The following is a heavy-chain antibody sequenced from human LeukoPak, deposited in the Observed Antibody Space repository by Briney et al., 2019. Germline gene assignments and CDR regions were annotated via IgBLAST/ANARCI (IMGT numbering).Heavy chain of an antibody. D-gene: IGHD3-22*01. CDR2: ISSSSSYI. CDR1: GFTFSSYS. Sequence: GGSLRLSCAASGFTFSSYSMNWVRQAPGKGLEWVSSISSSSSYIYYADSVKGRFTISRDHSENTVYLQMNSLRSEDTAIYYCARDRGHFNYDSSSYVNWGQGTLVTVSS. V-gene: IGHV3-21*01. J-gene: IGHJ4*02. CDR3: ARDRGHFNYDSSSYVN.